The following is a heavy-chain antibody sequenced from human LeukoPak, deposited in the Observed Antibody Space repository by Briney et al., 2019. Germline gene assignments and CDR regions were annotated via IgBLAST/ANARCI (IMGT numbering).Heavy chain of an antibody. CDR3: ARRPSFYDWNVYFDY. J-gene: IGHJ4*02. Sequence: RPSETLSLTCTVSGGSISSSSYYWGWIRQPPGKGLEWIGSIYYSRSTYYNPSLKSRVTISVDTSKNQFSLKLSSVTAADTAVYYCARRPSFYDWNVYFDYWGQGTLVTVSS. D-gene: IGHD1-20*01. V-gene: IGHV4-39*01. CDR1: GGSISSSSYY. CDR2: IYYSRST.